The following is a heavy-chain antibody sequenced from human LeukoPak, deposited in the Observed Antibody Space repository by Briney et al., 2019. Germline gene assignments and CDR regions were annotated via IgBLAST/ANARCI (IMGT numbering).Heavy chain of an antibody. CDR3: ARQMMESPHYYYMDI. V-gene: IGHV3-30*02. Sequence: GGSLRLLCAACGLIFSNYGMHWVPQAPGKGLQWVTFIQYDESERFYADSVKGRFTISRDNSENTVHLQMNSLRAEDTALYHCARQMMESPHYYYMDIWGKGTRSPSP. CDR1: GLIFSNYG. CDR2: IQYDESER. D-gene: IGHD3-16*01. J-gene: IGHJ6*03.